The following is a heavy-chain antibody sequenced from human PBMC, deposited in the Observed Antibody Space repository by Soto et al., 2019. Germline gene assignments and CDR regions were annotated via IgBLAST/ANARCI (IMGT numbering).Heavy chain of an antibody. CDR2: IHYNGNT. Sequence: TSETLSLTCTVSGDSISAYSWSWVRQPPGKGLEWIGNIHYNGNTKYNPSLKGRVTMSVDTSKNQFSLKLISVTAADTAKYFCAREGNLGRWLQPLDFWGQGTLVTVSS. D-gene: IGHD5-12*01. J-gene: IGHJ4*02. CDR1: GDSISAYS. V-gene: IGHV4-59*01. CDR3: AREGNLGRWLQPLDF.